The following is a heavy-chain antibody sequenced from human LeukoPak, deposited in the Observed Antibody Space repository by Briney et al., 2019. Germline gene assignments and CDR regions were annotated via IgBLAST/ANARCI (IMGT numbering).Heavy chain of an antibody. CDR2: ISWNSGSI. J-gene: IGHJ1*01. V-gene: IGHV3-9*01. CDR1: GFTVSSNY. CDR3: AKAPGYSSTREYFQH. D-gene: IGHD6-13*01. Sequence: PGGSLRLSCAASGFTVSSNYMSWVRQAPGKGLEWVSGISWNSGSIGYADSVKGRFTISRDNAKNSLYLQMNSLRAEDTALYYCAKAPGYSSTREYFQHWGQGTLVTVSS.